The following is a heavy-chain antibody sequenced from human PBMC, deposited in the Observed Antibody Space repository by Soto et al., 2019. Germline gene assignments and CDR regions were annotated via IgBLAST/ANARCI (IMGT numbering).Heavy chain of an antibody. CDR3: AREGQYDSSGYALDY. J-gene: IGHJ4*02. V-gene: IGHV3-30-3*01. D-gene: IGHD3-22*01. Sequence: GGSLRLSCAASGFTFSSYAMHWVRQAPGKGLEWVAVISYDGSNKYYADSVKGRFTISRDNSKNTLYLQMNSLRAEDTAVYYCAREGQYDSSGYALDYWGQGTLVTFSA. CDR2: ISYDGSNK. CDR1: GFTFSSYA.